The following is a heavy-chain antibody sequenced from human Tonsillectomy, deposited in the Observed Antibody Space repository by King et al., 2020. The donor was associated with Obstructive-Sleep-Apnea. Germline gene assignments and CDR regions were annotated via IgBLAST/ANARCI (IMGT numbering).Heavy chain of an antibody. V-gene: IGHV3-30-3*01. J-gene: IGHJ4*02. D-gene: IGHD3-9*01. CDR3: ARERDYDILTGAFDY. CDR2: ISYDGSNK. Sequence: VQLVESGGGVVQPGRSLRLSCAASGFTFSSYAMHWVRPAPGKGLEWVAVISYDGSNKYYADSVKGRFTISTDTSKNTLYLQMNSLRAEETAVYYCARERDYDILTGAFDYWGQGTLVTVSS. CDR1: GFTFSSYA.